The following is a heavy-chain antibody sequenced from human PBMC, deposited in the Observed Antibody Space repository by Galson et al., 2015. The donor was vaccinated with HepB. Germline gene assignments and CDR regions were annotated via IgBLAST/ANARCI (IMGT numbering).Heavy chain of an antibody. CDR1: GYTFSGYY. CDR2: IIPNSGGT. Sequence: SVKVSCKASGYTFSGYYMHWLRQAPGQGLEWMGWIIPNSGGTNYAQKFQGRVTMTRDMSISTDYMELSRLRSDETAVYYCARARGRTSSQIDYWGQGTLVTVSS. V-gene: IGHV1-2*02. J-gene: IGHJ4*02. CDR3: ARARGRTSSQIDY.